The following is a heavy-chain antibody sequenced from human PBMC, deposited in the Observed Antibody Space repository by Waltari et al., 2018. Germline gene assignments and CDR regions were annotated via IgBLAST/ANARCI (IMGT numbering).Heavy chain of an antibody. CDR3: AGVTTIYYYYGMDV. V-gene: IGHV6-1*01. CDR1: GASVSSTSVA. CDR2: TYYRSKWYN. J-gene: IGHJ6*02. D-gene: IGHD4-17*01. Sequence: QVQLQQSGPGLVKPSQSLSLPCAISGASVSSTSVAWNWIRQSPSRGLEWLGRTYYRSKWYNDYAVSVKSRITINPDTSKNQLSLQLNSVTPEDTAVYFCAGVTTIYYYYGMDVWGQGTTVTVSS.